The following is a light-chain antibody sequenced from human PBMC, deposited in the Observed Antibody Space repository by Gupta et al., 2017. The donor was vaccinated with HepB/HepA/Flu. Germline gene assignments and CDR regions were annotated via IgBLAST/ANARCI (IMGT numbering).Light chain of an antibody. CDR2: VAS. J-gene: IGKJ4*01. CDR1: QYISRY. V-gene: IGKV1-39*01. CDR3: QHRYYMPIT. Sequence: DVQMTQSPSSLSASVGDRVNVTCRASQYISRYLNWYQQKPGKAPKLLIYVASSSQSGVPSRFSGSGSGTDFTLTISSLQPDDFATYYCQHRYYMPITFGGGTRVDIK.